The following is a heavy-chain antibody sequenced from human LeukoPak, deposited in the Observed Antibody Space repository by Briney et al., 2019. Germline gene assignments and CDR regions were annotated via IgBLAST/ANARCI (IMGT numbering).Heavy chain of an antibody. V-gene: IGHV4-59*08. CDR3: AILSIAAAGRVPYFDY. CDR1: GYAISRGYY. CDR2: IYYSGST. Sequence: TSETLSLTCSVFGYAISRGYYWSWIRQPPGQGLVWIGYIYYSGSTNYNPSLKSRVTISVDTSKNQFSLKLSSVTAADTAVYYCAILSIAAAGRVPYFDYWGQGTLVTVSS. J-gene: IGHJ4*02. D-gene: IGHD6-13*01.